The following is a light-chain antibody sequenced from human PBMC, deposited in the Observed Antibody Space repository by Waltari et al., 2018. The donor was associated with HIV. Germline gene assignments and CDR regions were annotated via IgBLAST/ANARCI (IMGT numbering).Light chain of an antibody. CDR1: QSVSSSY. CDR3: QQNAGSPPYS. V-gene: IGKV3-20*01. J-gene: IGKJ2*03. Sequence: EIVLTQSPGILSLSPGERVTLSCRGSQSVSSSYLAWYQQKPGQAPRLLMYGASSRATGIPDRFSGSGSGTDFTLTISRLEPEDFAVYYCQQNAGSPPYSFGQGTKLESK. CDR2: GAS.